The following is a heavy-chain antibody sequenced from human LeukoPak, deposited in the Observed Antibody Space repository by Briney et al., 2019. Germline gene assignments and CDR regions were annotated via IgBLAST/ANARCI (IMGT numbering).Heavy chain of an antibody. J-gene: IGHJ6*03. CDR3: ARDSILLWFGESPLGYYMDV. Sequence: PSETLSLTRTVSGGSISSSSYYWGWIRQPPGKGLQWIGSIYYSGSTYYNPSLKSRVTISVDTSKNQFSLKLSSVTAADTAVYYCARDSILLWFGESPLGYYMDVWGKGTTVTISS. V-gene: IGHV4-39*07. D-gene: IGHD3-10*01. CDR2: IYYSGST. CDR1: GGSISSSSYY.